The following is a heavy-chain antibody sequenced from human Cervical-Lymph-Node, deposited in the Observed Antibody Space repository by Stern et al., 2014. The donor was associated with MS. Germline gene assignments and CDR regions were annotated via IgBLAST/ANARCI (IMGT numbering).Heavy chain of an antibody. CDR3: ARDLGYSGAYYDY. Sequence: QVQLVESGAEVKKPGSSVKVSCKAAGGTFSSYAISWVRQAPGQGLEWMGGIIPIFDTTNYAQKFQGRITITADESPSTAYLELTSLISEVRAVYYGARDLGYSGAYYDYWGQGTLVTVSS. CDR1: GGTFSSYA. J-gene: IGHJ4*02. D-gene: IGHD1-26*01. V-gene: IGHV1-69*01. CDR2: IIPIFDTT.